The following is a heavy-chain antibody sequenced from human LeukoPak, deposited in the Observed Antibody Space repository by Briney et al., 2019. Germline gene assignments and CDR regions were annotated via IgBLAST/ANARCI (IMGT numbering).Heavy chain of an antibody. D-gene: IGHD6-25*01. Sequence: GGTLRLSCVASGFTVSSNYMSWVRQAPGKGLEWVSVIYSGGSTYYADSVKGRFTISRDNSKNTLYLQMNSLRAEDTAVYYCTRSSGGPQAGFDYWGQGTLVTVSS. CDR1: GFTVSSNY. J-gene: IGHJ4*02. V-gene: IGHV3-66*01. CDR2: IYSGGST. CDR3: TRSSGGPQAGFDY.